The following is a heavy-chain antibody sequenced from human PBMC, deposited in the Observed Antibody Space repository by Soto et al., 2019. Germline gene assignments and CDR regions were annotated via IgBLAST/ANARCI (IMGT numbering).Heavy chain of an antibody. CDR1: GGSISSYY. D-gene: IGHD3-22*01. V-gene: IGHV4-59*01. Sequence: SSETLSLTCTVSGGSISSYYWSWIRQPPGKGLEWIGYIYYSGSTNYNPSRKSRVTISVDTSKHQFSLKLSSVTAADTAVYYCGRDRQRGSGYYYDYYYGMDVWRQGTTVTVSS. CDR2: IYYSGST. J-gene: IGHJ6*02. CDR3: GRDRQRGSGYYYDYYYGMDV.